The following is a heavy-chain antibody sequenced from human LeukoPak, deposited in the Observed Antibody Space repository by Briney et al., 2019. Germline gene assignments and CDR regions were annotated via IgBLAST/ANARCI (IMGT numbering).Heavy chain of an antibody. Sequence: PSETLSLTCAVYGGSFSGYYWSWIRQPPGKGLEWIGEINHSGSTNYNPSLKSRVTISVDTSKNQFSLKLSSVTAADTAVYYCARAGFSGDYVKTYYFDYWGQGTLVTVSS. D-gene: IGHD2-21*02. CDR3: ARAGFSGDYVKTYYFDY. J-gene: IGHJ4*02. CDR1: GGSFSGYY. V-gene: IGHV4-34*01. CDR2: INHSGST.